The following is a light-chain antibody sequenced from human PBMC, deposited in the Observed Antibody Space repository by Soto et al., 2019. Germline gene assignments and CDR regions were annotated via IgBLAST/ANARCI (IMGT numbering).Light chain of an antibody. J-gene: IGKJ1*01. CDR2: QAS. V-gene: IGKV2-28*01. CDR1: QSLLHSNGYNY. Sequence: EIVMTQSPLSLPVTPGGPASISCRSIQSLLHSNGYNYLDWYLQKPGKSPQXLIYQASTLKSGVPSRFSGSGSGTEFTLTISSLQPDDFATYYCQHYNSYSEAFGQGTKVDIK. CDR3: QHYNSYSEA.